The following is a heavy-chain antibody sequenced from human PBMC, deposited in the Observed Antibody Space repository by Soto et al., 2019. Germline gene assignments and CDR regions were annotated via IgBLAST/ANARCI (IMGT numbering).Heavy chain of an antibody. J-gene: IGHJ6*02. CDR3: ARALGGYYGVDV. Sequence: QVQLVEYGGGVVQPGRSLRLSCAASGFTFSSYIMRWVRQAPCKGLESVAVIAYDGSDKYYADSVKGRFTISRDNSKNTLFLQMNSLGAEDMAVYYCARALGGYYGVDVWGQGTSVTVSS. CDR2: IAYDGSDK. V-gene: IGHV3-30-3*01. CDR1: GFTFSSYI.